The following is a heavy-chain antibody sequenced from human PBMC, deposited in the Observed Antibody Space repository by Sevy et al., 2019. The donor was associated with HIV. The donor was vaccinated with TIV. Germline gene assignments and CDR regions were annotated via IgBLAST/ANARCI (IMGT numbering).Heavy chain of an antibody. D-gene: IGHD2-2*01. CDR3: AKVNPPRYCSSTSCYAKEPYYFDY. CDR1: GFTFSSYA. V-gene: IGHV3-23*01. CDR2: ISGSGGST. Sequence: GGSLRLSCAASGFTFSSYAMSWVRQAPGKGLEWVSAISGSGGSTYYADSVKGRFTISRDNSKNTLYLQMNSLRAEETAVYYCAKVNPPRYCSSTSCYAKEPYYFDYWGQGTLVTVSS. J-gene: IGHJ4*02.